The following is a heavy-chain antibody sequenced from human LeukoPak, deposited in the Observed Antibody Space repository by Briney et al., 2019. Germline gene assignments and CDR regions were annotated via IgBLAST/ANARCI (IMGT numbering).Heavy chain of an antibody. CDR2: IYYSGST. CDR3: ARQAYDGYYLFDS. Sequence: GSLRLSCAASGFTFSDYYMSWIRQAPGKGLEWIGSIYYSGSTYYNPSLKSRVTISVDTSKNQFSLKLSSVTAADTAVYYCARQAYDGYYLFDSWGQGTLVTVSS. J-gene: IGHJ4*02. V-gene: IGHV4-38-2*01. D-gene: IGHD3-3*01. CDR1: GFTFSDYY.